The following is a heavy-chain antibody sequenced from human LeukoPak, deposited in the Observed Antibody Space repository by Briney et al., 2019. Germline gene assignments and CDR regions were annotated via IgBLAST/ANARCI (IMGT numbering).Heavy chain of an antibody. J-gene: IGHJ4*02. V-gene: IGHV5-51*01. CDR1: GYSFTSYW. D-gene: IGHD6-13*01. Sequence: GESLKISCKGPGYSFTSYWIGWVRQMPGKGLEWMGIIYPGDSDTRYSPSFQGQVSISADKSISTAYLQWSSLKASDTAMFYCARYVAAPGRKFDYWGQGTLVTVSS. CDR2: IYPGDSDT. CDR3: ARYVAAPGRKFDY.